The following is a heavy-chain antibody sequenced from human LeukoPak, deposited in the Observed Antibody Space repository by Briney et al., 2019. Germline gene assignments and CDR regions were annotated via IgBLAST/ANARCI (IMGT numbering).Heavy chain of an antibody. CDR1: GGTFRSYA. J-gene: IGHJ4*02. CDR2: IIPIFGTA. D-gene: IGHD2-15*01. Sequence: ASVKVSCKASGGTFRSYAISWVRQAPGQGLEWMGGIIPIFGTANYAQKFQGRVTITADESTSTAYMELSSLRSEDTAVYYCARRNCSGGSCYPFFGDYWGQGTLVTVSS. V-gene: IGHV1-69*13. CDR3: ARRNCSGGSCYPFFGDY.